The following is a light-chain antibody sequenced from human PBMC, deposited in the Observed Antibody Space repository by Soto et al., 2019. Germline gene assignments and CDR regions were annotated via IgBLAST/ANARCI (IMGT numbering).Light chain of an antibody. CDR2: DVN. V-gene: IGLV2-11*01. CDR1: SSDVGGYNF. J-gene: IGLJ1*01. CDR3: CSNAGSYTYV. Sequence: QSALTQPRSVSGSPGQSVTISCTGTSSDVGGYNFVSWYQQHPGKAPQLMIYDVNKRPSEIPDRFSGSKSGNTASLTISGLQAEDEADYYCCSNAGSYTYVFGTGTKVTVL.